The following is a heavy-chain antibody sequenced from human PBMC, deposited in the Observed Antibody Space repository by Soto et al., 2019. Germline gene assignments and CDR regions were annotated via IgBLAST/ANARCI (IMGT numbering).Heavy chain of an antibody. D-gene: IGHD2-21*02. J-gene: IGHJ4*02. Sequence: QVQLVQSGAEVKKPGSSVKVSCKASGGTFSGYAISWVRQAPGQGLEWMGGIIPIFGTTSYSQKFQGRLTMAADEPTSTAYMQLSSLRSEDTAVYYCARDAKGVTTPFDYGGQGTLVNVSS. V-gene: IGHV1-69*01. CDR3: ARDAKGVTTPFDY. CDR2: IIPIFGTT. CDR1: GGTFSGYA.